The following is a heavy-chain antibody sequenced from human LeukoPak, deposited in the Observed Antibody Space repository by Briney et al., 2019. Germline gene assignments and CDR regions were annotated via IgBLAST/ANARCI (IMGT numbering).Heavy chain of an antibody. V-gene: IGHV1-8*03. Sequence: ASVKVSCKASGYTFTFYDIQWVRQAAGQGLEWMGWMNPHSGNTGYAQKFLGRITLTRNTSTSMAYMELTSLKSEDTAVYYCARGRRDVFDIWGQGTTVTVA. CDR3: ARGRRDVFDI. CDR2: MNPHSGNT. J-gene: IGHJ3*02. CDR1: GYTFTFYD.